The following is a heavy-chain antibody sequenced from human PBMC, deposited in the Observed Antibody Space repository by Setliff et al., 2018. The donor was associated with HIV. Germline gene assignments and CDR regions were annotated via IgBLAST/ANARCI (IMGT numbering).Heavy chain of an antibody. CDR1: GASISSYY. CDR3: ARGQPQGGGTYWSAFDI. D-gene: IGHD1-26*01. Sequence: PSETLSLTCTVYGASISSYYWSWIRQPPGKGLEWIGYIYYSGSNNYNPSFKSRFTISLDTSKTQFSLQLSSVTAADTAVYYCARGQPQGGGTYWSAFDIWGQVTMVTVSS. CDR2: IYYSGSN. V-gene: IGHV4-59*01. J-gene: IGHJ3*02.